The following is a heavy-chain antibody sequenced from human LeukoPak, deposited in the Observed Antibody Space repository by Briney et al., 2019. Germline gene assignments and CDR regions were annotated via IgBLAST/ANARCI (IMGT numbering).Heavy chain of an antibody. CDR3: ASLQGGYCSSTSCPEIDY. V-gene: IGHV3-23*01. J-gene: IGHJ4*02. D-gene: IGHD2-2*01. CDR1: GFTFSSYA. Sequence: GGSLRLSCAASGFTFSSYAMSWVRQAPGKGLEWVSAISGSGGSTYYADSVKGRFTISRDNSKNTLYLQMNSLRAEDTAVYYCASLQGGYCSSTSCPEIDYWGQGTLVTVSS. CDR2: ISGSGGST.